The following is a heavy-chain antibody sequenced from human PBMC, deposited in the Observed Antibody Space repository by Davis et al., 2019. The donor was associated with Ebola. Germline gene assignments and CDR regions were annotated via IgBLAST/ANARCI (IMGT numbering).Heavy chain of an antibody. Sequence: ASVKVSCKASGYTFTSYGISWVRQAPGQGLEWMGWISAYNGNTNYAQKLQGRVTMTTDTSTSTAYMELRSLRSDDTAVYYCARGLGSGYYLSYWYFDLWGRGTLVTVSS. V-gene: IGHV1-18*01. CDR2: ISAYNGNT. CDR3: ARGLGSGYYLSYWYFDL. D-gene: IGHD3-22*01. CDR1: GYTFTSYG. J-gene: IGHJ2*01.